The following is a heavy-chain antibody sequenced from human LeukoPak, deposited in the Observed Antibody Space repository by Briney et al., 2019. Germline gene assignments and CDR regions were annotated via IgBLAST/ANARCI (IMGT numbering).Heavy chain of an antibody. J-gene: IGHJ4*02. CDR1: GDSVSSNSAA. D-gene: IGHD6-19*01. CDR2: TYYRPKWYN. Sequence: SQTLSLTCAISGDSVSSNSAAWNWIRQSPSRGLEWLGRTYYRPKWYNDYAASVKSRITINPDTSKNQFSLQLKSVTPEDTAVYYCARDRISSGWYYFDYWGQGTLVTVSS. CDR3: ARDRISSGWYYFDY. V-gene: IGHV6-1*01.